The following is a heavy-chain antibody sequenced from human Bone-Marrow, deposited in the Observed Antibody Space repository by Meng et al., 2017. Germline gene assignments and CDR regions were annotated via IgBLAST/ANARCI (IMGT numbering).Heavy chain of an antibody. CDR3: ASRGATKDY. CDR2: IKQDGSEK. D-gene: IGHD1-26*01. J-gene: IGHJ4*02. V-gene: IGHV3-7*01. CDR1: GFTFSSYW. Sequence: GESLKISCAASGFTFSSYWMSWVRQAPGKGLEWVANIKQDGSEKYYVDSVKGRFTISRDNAKNSLYLQMNSLRAEDTAVYYCASRGATKDYWGQGNLVTVSS.